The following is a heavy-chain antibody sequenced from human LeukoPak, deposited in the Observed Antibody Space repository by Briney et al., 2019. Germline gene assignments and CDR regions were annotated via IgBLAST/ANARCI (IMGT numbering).Heavy chain of an antibody. V-gene: IGHV3-30*02. J-gene: IGHJ4*02. CDR2: IRYDGSNK. CDR3: ARDEVAWYQPLLLSVDY. Sequence: PGGSLRLSCAASGFTFSSYGMHWVRQAPGKGLEWVAFIRYDGSNKYYADSVKGRFTISRDNSKNTLYLQMNSLRAEDTAVYYCARDEVAWYQPLLLSVDYWGQGTLVTVSS. D-gene: IGHD2-2*01. CDR1: GFTFSSYG.